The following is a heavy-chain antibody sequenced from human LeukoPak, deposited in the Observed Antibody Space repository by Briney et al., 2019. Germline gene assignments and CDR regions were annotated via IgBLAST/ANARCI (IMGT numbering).Heavy chain of an antibody. CDR2: IYYSGST. CDR3: ARASPGAVDTAMEYYFDY. Sequence: SETLSLTCTVSGGSISSSSYYWGWIRQPPGKGLEWIGSIYYSGSTYYNPSLKSRVTISVDTSKNQFSLKLSSVTAADTAVYYCARASPGAVDTAMEYYFDYWGQGTLVTVSS. D-gene: IGHD5-18*01. V-gene: IGHV4-39*01. CDR1: GGSISSSSYY. J-gene: IGHJ4*02.